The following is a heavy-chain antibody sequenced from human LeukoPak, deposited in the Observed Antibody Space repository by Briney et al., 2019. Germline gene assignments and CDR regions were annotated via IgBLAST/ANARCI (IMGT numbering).Heavy chain of an antibody. CDR1: GFTFSSYG. CDR2: ISYDGSNK. D-gene: IGHD2-2*01. V-gene: IGHV3-30*18. CDR3: AKDTGVPPAPKKYNWFDP. J-gene: IGHJ5*02. Sequence: GALRLSCAASGFTFSSYGMHWVRQAPGKGLEWVAVISYDGSNKYYADSVKGRFTISRDNSKNTLYLQMNSLRAEDTAVYYCAKDTGVPPAPKKYNWFDPWGQGNLGNVLS.